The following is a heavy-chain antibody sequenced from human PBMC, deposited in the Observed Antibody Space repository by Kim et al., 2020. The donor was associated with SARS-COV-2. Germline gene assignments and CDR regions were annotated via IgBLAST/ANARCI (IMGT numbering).Heavy chain of an antibody. J-gene: IGHJ4*02. D-gene: IGHD3-9*01. V-gene: IGHV4-34*01. CDR3: ARGQLRNWFWSFRAFDY. Sequence: LQSRVTITVDTARNQFSLKLSSVTAADTAVYYCARGQLRNWFWSFRAFDYWGQGTLVTVSS.